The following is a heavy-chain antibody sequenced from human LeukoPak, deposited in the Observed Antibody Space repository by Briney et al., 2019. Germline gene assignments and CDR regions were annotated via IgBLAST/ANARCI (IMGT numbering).Heavy chain of an antibody. CDR1: GFTVSSNY. J-gene: IGHJ4*02. D-gene: IGHD2-15*01. CDR2: IYSCGST. Sequence: GGSLRLSCAASGFTVSSNYMSWVRQAPGKGLEWVSLIYSCGSTYYADSVKGRFTISRDNSKNILYLQMNSLRAEDRDVYYCARHRGYCSGTTCYSGHDYWGQGTLVTVSS. CDR3: ARHRGYCSGTTCYSGHDY. V-gene: IGHV3-53*01.